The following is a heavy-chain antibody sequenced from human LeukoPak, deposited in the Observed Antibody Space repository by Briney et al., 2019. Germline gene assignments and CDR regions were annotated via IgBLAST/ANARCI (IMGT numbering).Heavy chain of an antibody. CDR1: GFTFGDYA. CDR3: TRSLSAYSSGWYEY. D-gene: IGHD6-19*01. V-gene: IGHV3-49*03. J-gene: IGHJ4*02. Sequence: PGGSLRLSCTASGFTFGDYAMSWFRQAPGKGLEWVGFIRSKAYGGTTEYAASVKGRFTISRDDSKSIAYLQMNSLKTEDTAVYYCTRSLSAYSSGWYEYWGQGTLVTVSS. CDR2: IRSKAYGGTT.